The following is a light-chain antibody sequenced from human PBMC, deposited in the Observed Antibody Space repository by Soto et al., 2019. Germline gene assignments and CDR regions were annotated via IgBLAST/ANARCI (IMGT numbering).Light chain of an antibody. CDR2: AAS. Sequence: IHLTHSPSSMTASVGDRVTITCRASQGISSYLAWYQQKPGKAPKLLVYAASTLQSGVPSRFSGSGSGTDFTLTISSLQPEDFATYYCQQLNSYPSFGGGTKVDIK. CDR3: QQLNSYPS. J-gene: IGKJ4*01. V-gene: IGKV1-9*01. CDR1: QGISSY.